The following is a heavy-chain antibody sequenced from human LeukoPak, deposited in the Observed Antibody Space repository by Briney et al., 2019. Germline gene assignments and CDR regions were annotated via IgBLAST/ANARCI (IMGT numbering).Heavy chain of an antibody. J-gene: IGHJ4*02. CDR3: ARSVEMATIFDY. V-gene: IGHV4-30-2*01. D-gene: IGHD5-24*01. Sequence: SETLSHTCAVSGGSISSGGYSWSWIRQPPGKGLEWIGYIYHSGSTYCNPSLKSRVTISVDRSKNQFSLKLSSVTAADTAVYYCARSVEMATIFDYWGQGTLVTVSS. CDR2: IYHSGST. CDR1: GGSISSGGYS.